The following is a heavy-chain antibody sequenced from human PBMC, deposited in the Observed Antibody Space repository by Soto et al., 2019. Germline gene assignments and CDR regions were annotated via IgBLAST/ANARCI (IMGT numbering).Heavy chain of an antibody. CDR2: IRNKARSYTT. CDR1: GFTFSDHF. V-gene: IGHV3-72*01. Sequence: GGSLRLFCAATGFTFSDHFMEWVRQAPGKGLEWVGRIRNKARSYTTDYAASVRGRFTISRDDSKNSLYLQMNSLKAEDTAVYYCARLLAYCGGDCHSFAFDIWGHGTLVPVPS. J-gene: IGHJ3*02. D-gene: IGHD2-21*02. CDR3: ARLLAYCGGDCHSFAFDI.